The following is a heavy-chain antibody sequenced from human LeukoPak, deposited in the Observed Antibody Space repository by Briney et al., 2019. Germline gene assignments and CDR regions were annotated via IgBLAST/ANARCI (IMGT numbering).Heavy chain of an antibody. J-gene: IGHJ6*03. CDR2: IWYDGSNK. CDR1: GFTFSSYG. V-gene: IGHV3-33*01. D-gene: IGHD2-2*01. Sequence: GRSLRLSCAASGFTFSSYGMHWVRQAPGKGLEWVAVIWYDGSNKCYADSVKGRFTISRDNSKNTLYLQMNSLRAEDTAVYYCARDPQPLEVVVPAARENYYMDVWGKGTTVTVSS. CDR3: ARDPQPLEVVVPAARENYYMDV.